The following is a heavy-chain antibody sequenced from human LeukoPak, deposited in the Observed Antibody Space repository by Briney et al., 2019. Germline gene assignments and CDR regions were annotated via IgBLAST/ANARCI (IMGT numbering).Heavy chain of an antibody. V-gene: IGHV3-30*02. CDR2: IRYDGSNK. CDR1: GFTFSSYG. Sequence: PGGSLRLSCAASGFTFSSYGMHWVRQAPGKGLEWVAFIRYDGSNKYYAGSVKGRFTISRDNSKNTLYLQMNSLRPEDTAVYNCAKSGSYSGYDVGVYFDYWGQGTLVTVSS. CDR3: AKSGSYSGYDVGVYFDY. D-gene: IGHD5-12*01. J-gene: IGHJ4*02.